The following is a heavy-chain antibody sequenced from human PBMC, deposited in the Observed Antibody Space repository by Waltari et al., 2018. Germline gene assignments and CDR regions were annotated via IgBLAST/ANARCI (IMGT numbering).Heavy chain of an antibody. Sequence: EVQLVESGGGLVKPGGSLRLSCAASGFTFSGYSMNWVRQAPGRRCVWVASISSSRMYIVCAHSVKWRFTISRDNAKNSLYLEMNSLRAEDTAVYYCARDGTGVEDYWGQGTLVTVSS. CDR2: ISSSRMYI. CDR1: GFTFSGYS. V-gene: IGHV3-21*01. J-gene: IGHJ4*02. CDR3: ARDGTGVEDY. D-gene: IGHD2-8*02.